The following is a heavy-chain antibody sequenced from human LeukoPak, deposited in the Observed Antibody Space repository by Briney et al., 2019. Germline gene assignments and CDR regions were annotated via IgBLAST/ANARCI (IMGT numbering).Heavy chain of an antibody. Sequence: PGGSLRLSCAASGFTFDDYAMHWVRQAPGKGLEWVLGISWNSGSIGYADSVKGRFTISRDNAKNSLYLQMNSLRAEDTAVYFCARGQTTVTNWGQGTLVTVSS. CDR1: GFTFDDYA. V-gene: IGHV3-9*01. D-gene: IGHD4-17*01. CDR2: ISWNSGSI. J-gene: IGHJ4*02. CDR3: ARGQTTVTN.